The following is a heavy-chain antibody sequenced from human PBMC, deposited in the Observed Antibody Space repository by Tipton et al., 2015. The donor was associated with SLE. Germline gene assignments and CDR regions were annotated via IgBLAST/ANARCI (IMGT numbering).Heavy chain of an antibody. CDR3: ARDFTVAGTGAFDI. V-gene: IGHV4-59*01. CDR1: GGSISSYY. J-gene: IGHJ3*02. D-gene: IGHD6-19*01. Sequence: TLSLTCTVSGGSISSYYCSWIRQPPGKGLEWIGYIYYSGSTNYNPSLKSRVTISVDTSKNQFSLKLSSVTAADTAVYYCARDFTVAGTGAFDIWGQGTMVTVSP. CDR2: IYYSGST.